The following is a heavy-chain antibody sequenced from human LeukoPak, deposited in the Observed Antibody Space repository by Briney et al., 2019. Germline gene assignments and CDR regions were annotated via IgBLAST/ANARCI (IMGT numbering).Heavy chain of an antibody. J-gene: IGHJ4*02. D-gene: IGHD4-17*01. Sequence: ASVKVSCKASGYTFTCYYMHWVRQAPGQGLEGMGWINPNSGGTKYAQKFQGRVTMTRDTSTSTPYMELRSLRSDDTAVYYCARDLGASTVIFFDYWGQGTLVTVSS. CDR2: INPNSGGT. CDR1: GYTFTCYY. CDR3: ARDLGASTVIFFDY. V-gene: IGHV1-2*02.